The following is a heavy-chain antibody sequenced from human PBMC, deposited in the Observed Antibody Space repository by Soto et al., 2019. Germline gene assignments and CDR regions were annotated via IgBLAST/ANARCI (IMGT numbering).Heavy chain of an antibody. Sequence: GGSLRLSCAASGFTFSSYAMHWVRQAPGKGLEWVAVISYDGSNKYYADSVKGRFTISRDNSKNTLYLQMNSLRAEDTAVYCCASEAAAGTGYYYGMDVWGQGTTVTVSS. CDR3: ASEAAAGTGYYYGMDV. D-gene: IGHD6-13*01. CDR1: GFTFSSYA. J-gene: IGHJ6*02. CDR2: ISYDGSNK. V-gene: IGHV3-30-3*01.